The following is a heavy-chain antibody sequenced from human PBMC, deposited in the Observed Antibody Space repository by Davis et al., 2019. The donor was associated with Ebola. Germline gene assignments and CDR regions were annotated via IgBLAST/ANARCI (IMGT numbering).Heavy chain of an antibody. CDR3: ARCWGADKGRSSYYDFWSGYGGLRYYYGMDV. Sequence: MPGGSLRLSCTVSGGSISSSSYYWGWIRQPPGKGLEWIGSIYYSGSTYYNPSLKSRVTISVDTSKNQFSLKLSSVTAADTAVYYCARCWGADKGRSSYYDFWSGYGGLRYYYGMDVWGQGTTVTVSS. CDR1: GGSISSSSYY. D-gene: IGHD3-3*01. J-gene: IGHJ6*02. CDR2: IYYSGST. V-gene: IGHV4-39*01.